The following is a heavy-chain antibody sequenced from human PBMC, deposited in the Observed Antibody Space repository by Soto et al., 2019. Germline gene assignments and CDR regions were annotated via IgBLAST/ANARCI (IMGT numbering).Heavy chain of an antibody. J-gene: IGHJ6*02. CDR3: AKGARFAWAYYYYGMDV. V-gene: IGHV3-30*18. CDR1: GFTFSSYG. CDR2: ISYDGSNK. Sequence: QVPLVESGGGVVQPGRSLRLSCAASGFTFSSYGMHWVRQAPGKGLEWVAVISYDGSNKYYADSVKGRFTISRDNSKSTLYLQMNSLRAEDTAVYYCAKGARFAWAYYYYGMDVWGQGTTVTVSS. D-gene: IGHD3-3*01.